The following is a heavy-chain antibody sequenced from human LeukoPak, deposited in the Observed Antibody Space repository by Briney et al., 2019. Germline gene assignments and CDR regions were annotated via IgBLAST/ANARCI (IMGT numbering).Heavy chain of an antibody. CDR3: AKYCTNGGCSYYYYYGMDV. Sequence: GGSLRLSCAASGFTFSSYAMSWVRQAPGKGLEWVSAISGSGDSTYYAHSVKGRFTISRDNSKNTLYLQMNGLRAEDTAVYYCAKYCTNGGCSYYYYYGMDVWGQGTTVTVSS. J-gene: IGHJ6*02. V-gene: IGHV3-23*01. CDR1: GFTFSSYA. D-gene: IGHD2-8*01. CDR2: ISGSGDST.